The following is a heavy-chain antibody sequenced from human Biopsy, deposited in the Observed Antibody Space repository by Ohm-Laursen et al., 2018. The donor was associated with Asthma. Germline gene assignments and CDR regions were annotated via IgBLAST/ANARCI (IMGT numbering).Heavy chain of an antibody. V-gene: IGHV4-39*02. Sequence: SETLSLTCTVSGGSISSSSYYWGWIRQPPGKGLERIGSIYYNGRTYSNPSLKGRVTISVDTAKKQLSLHLSSVTAADTAVYYFARDGGLTSYPGAFHIWGQGTMVTVSS. CDR1: GGSISSSSYY. D-gene: IGHD1-1*01. J-gene: IGHJ3*02. CDR3: ARDGGLTSYPGAFHI. CDR2: IYYNGRT.